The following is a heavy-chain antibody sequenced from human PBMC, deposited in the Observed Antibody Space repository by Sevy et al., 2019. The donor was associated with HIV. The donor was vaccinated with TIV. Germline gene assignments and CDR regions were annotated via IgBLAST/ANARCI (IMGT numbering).Heavy chain of an antibody. J-gene: IGHJ4*02. CDR3: ASKRGYNHGPFDY. V-gene: IGHV4-30-4*01. CDR2: IHYPGGT. D-gene: IGHD5-12*01. Sequence: SETLSLTCTVSGGSISSSDSYWSWIRQPPGKGLEWIWYIHYPGGTYYNPFLKSRVAMSLDTSEMQFSLKLNFLTAADTAVYYCASKRGYNHGPFDYWGQGTLVTVSS. CDR1: GGSISSSDSY.